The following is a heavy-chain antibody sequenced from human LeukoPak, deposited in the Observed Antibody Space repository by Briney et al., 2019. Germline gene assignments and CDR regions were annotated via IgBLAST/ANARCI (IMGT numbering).Heavy chain of an antibody. D-gene: IGHD3-22*01. CDR3: ARDPGYYDSSGSFDY. CDR1: GFTFSCYA. J-gene: IGHJ4*02. V-gene: IGHV3-30-3*01. Sequence: PGRSLRLSCAASGFTFSCYAMHWVRQAPGKGLEWVAVITHDGSNKYYADSVKGRFTISRDNSKNTLYLQINSLRAEDTAVYYCARDPGYYDSSGSFDYWGQGTLVTVSS. CDR2: ITHDGSNK.